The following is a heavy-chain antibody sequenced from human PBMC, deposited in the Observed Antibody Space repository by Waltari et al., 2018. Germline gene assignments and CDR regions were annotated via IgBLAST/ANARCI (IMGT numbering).Heavy chain of an antibody. Sequence: QVQLVQSGAEVKKPGSSVKVSCKASGGTFSSYAISWVRQAPGQGLEWMGKNIPICGTANDAQKFQGRVTITADKSTSTAYMELSSLRSEDTAVYYCARDQGGVTDYYGSGSRSFGYWGQGTLVTVSS. CDR2: NIPICGTA. V-gene: IGHV1-69*08. D-gene: IGHD3-10*01. CDR3: ARDQGGVTDYYGSGSRSFGY. J-gene: IGHJ4*02. CDR1: GGTFSSYA.